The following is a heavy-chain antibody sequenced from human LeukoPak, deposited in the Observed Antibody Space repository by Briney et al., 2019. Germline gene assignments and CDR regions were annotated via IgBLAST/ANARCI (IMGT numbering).Heavy chain of an antibody. V-gene: IGHV3-74*01. J-gene: IGHJ4*02. D-gene: IGHD2-21*02. CDR2: INSDGSST. Sequence: GGSLRLSCAASGFTFSSYWMHWVRQAPGKGLVWVSRINSDGSSTSYADSVKGRFTISRDNAKNTLYLQMNSLRAEDTAVYYCAVVVTAINPDYWGQGTLVTVSS. CDR1: GFTFSSYW. CDR3: AVVVTAINPDY.